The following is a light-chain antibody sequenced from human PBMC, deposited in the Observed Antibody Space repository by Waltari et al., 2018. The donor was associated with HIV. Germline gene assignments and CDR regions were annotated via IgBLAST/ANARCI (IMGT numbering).Light chain of an antibody. CDR2: RNN. CDR1: TSNIGHNY. V-gene: IGLV1-47*01. CDR3: VAWDDSARGVV. J-gene: IGLJ2*01. Sequence: SVLTQPPSASGTPGQRVIISCSGSTSNIGHNYVFWYQHLPGTAPKLLIHRNNQRPSGVPDRFSGSTSGTSASLAISGLRSEDEADYYCVAWDDSARGVVFGGGTKVAVL.